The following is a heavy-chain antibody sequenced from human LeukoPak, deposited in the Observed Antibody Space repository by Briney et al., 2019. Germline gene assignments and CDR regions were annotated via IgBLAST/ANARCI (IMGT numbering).Heavy chain of an antibody. CDR2: IYSSYST. CDR1: GGSISSYY. CDR3: ARRTTYFGWRPSESPSCFDY. Sequence: SETLSLTCTVSGGSISSYYWSWIRQPAGKGLERIGRIYSSYSTNYNPSLTRRVHMSIDTSKNLFPLTLSSVTAADTAVYYCARRTTYFGWRPSESPSCFDYWGQGTLVTVSS. V-gene: IGHV4-4*07. J-gene: IGHJ4*02. D-gene: IGHD3-9*01.